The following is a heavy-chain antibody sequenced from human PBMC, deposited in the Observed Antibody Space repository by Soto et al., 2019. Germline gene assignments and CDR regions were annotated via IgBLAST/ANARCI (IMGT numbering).Heavy chain of an antibody. D-gene: IGHD2-15*01. Sequence: PSETLSLTCAVYGGSFSGYYWSWIRQPPGKGLEWIGEINHSGSTNYNPSLKSRVTISVDKPNNQFSLKLSSMTGADTAVYYCATRPPQIVVTLLPFPSWGQGTPVTVSS. J-gene: IGHJ5*02. CDR2: INHSGST. CDR1: GGSFSGYY. V-gene: IGHV4-34*01. CDR3: ATRPPQIVVTLLPFPS.